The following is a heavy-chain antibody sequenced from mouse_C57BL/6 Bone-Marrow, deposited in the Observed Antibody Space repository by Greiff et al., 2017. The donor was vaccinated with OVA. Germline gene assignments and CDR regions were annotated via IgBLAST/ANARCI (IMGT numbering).Heavy chain of an antibody. J-gene: IGHJ3*01. CDR3: ARRGSDPIYYDYDEAY. Sequence: QVQLQQPGAELVKPGASVKMSCKASGYTFTSYWITWVKQRPGQGLEWIGDIYPGSGSTNYNEKFKSKATLTVDTSSSTAYMQLSSLTSEDSAVYYCARRGSDPIYYDYDEAYWGQGTLVTVSA. CDR1: GYTFTSYW. CDR2: IYPGSGST. V-gene: IGHV1-55*01. D-gene: IGHD2-4*01.